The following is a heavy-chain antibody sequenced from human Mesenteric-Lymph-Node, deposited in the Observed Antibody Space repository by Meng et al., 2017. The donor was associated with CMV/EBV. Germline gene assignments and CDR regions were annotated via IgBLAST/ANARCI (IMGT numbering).Heavy chain of an antibody. J-gene: IGHJ6*02. V-gene: IGHV2-26*01. CDR1: GFSLSNARMG. CDR3: ARTVVVVAANYYYGMDV. D-gene: IGHD2-15*01. CDR2: IFSNDEK. Sequence: SGPTLVKPTETLTLTCTVSGFSLSNARMGVSWIRQPPGKDLEWLAHIFSNDEKSYSTSLKSRLTISKDTSKSQVVLTMTNMDPVDTATYYCARTVVVVAANYYYGMDVWGQGTTVTVSS.